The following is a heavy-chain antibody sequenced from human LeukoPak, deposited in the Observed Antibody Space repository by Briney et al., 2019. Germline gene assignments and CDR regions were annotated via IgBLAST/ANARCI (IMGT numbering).Heavy chain of an antibody. CDR2: IYYSGST. CDR3: ARSSGSYFFDY. CDR1: GGSISSSSYY. V-gene: IGHV4-39*01. D-gene: IGHD1-26*01. Sequence: SETLSLTCTVSGGSISSSSYYWGWIRQPPGKGLEWIGSIYYSGSTYYNPSLKSRVTISVDTSKNQFSLKLSSVTAANTAVYYCARSSGSYFFDYWGQGTLVTVSS. J-gene: IGHJ4*02.